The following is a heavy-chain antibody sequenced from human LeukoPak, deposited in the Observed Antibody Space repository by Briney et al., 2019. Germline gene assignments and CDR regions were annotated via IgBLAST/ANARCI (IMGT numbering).Heavy chain of an antibody. D-gene: IGHD2-15*01. CDR3: AKDSAATPYNWFDP. Sequence: GGSLRLSCAASGFTFDDYAMPWVRQAPGKGLEWVSGISWNSGSIGYADSVKGRFTISRDNARNSLYLQMNSLRAEDTALYYCAKDSAATPYNWFDPWGQGTLVTVSS. CDR2: ISWNSGSI. J-gene: IGHJ5*02. CDR1: GFTFDDYA. V-gene: IGHV3-9*01.